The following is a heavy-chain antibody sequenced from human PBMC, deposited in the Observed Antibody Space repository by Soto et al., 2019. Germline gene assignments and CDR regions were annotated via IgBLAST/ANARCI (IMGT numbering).Heavy chain of an antibody. CDR3: ARGVVVAVTPPFDY. V-gene: IGHV3-23*01. D-gene: IGHD2-15*01. Sequence: EVQLLESGGGLVQPGGSLRLSCAASGFTFRSYAMSWVRQAPGKGLEWVSAISGSGGRTYYADSVKGRFTISRDNAKNTLYVQMNSVRAGYTAVYYCARGVVVAVTPPFDYWGQGTLVTVSS. CDR1: GFTFRSYA. CDR2: ISGSGGRT. J-gene: IGHJ4*02.